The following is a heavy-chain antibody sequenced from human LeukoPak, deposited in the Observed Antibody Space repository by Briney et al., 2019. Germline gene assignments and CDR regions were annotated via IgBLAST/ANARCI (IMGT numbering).Heavy chain of an antibody. J-gene: IGHJ3*02. CDR2: IYYSGST. D-gene: IGHD1-26*01. CDR1: GGSISSYY. V-gene: IGHV4-59*01. CDR3: ARVKRLGRWELIPGAFDI. Sequence: PSETLSLTCTVSGGSISSYYWSWIRQPPGKGLEWIGYIYYSGSTNYNPSLKSRVTISVDTSKNQFSLKLSSVTAADTAVYYCARVKRLGRWELIPGAFDIWGQGTMVTVSS.